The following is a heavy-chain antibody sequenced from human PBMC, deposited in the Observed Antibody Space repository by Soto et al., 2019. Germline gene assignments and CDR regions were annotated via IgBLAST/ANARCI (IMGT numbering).Heavy chain of an antibody. Sequence: QVQLQQWGAGLLKPSETLSLTCAVYGGSFSGYYWSWIRQPPGKGLEWIGEINHSGSTNYNPSLKSRVTISVDTSKNQFSLKLSSVTAADTAVYYCARPTVTRSIDYWGQGTLVTVSS. J-gene: IGHJ4*02. CDR1: GGSFSGYY. CDR3: ARPTVTRSIDY. CDR2: INHSGST. D-gene: IGHD4-17*01. V-gene: IGHV4-34*01.